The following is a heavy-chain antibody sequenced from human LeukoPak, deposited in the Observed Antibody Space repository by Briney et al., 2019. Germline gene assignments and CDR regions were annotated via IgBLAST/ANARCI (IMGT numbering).Heavy chain of an antibody. V-gene: IGHV4-31*03. CDR1: GGSISSGGYY. J-gene: IGHJ5*02. CDR2: IYYSGST. D-gene: IGHD3-10*01. CDR3: ARVITMVRGPMGWFDP. Sequence: SETLSLTCTVSGGSISSGGYYWSWIRQHPGKGLEWIGYIYYSGSTYYNPSLKSRVTISVDTSKNQFSLKLSSVTAADTAVYYCARVITMVRGPMGWFDPWGQGTLVTVSS.